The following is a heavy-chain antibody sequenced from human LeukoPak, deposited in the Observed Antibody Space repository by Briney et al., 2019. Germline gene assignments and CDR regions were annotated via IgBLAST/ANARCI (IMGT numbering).Heavy chain of an antibody. CDR1: GFTFSGYG. CDR3: ARDHYYDSSGVDY. J-gene: IGHJ4*02. CDR2: ISSSGSTI. D-gene: IGHD3-22*01. V-gene: IGHV3-48*04. Sequence: GRSLRLSCAAAGFTFSGYGMHWVRQAPGKGLEWVSYISSSGSTIYYADSVEGRFTISRDNAKNSLYLQMNSLRAEDTAVYYCARDHYYDSSGVDYWGQGTLVTVSS.